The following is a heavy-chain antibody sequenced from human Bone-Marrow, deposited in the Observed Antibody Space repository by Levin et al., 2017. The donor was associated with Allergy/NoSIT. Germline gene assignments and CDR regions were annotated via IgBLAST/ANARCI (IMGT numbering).Heavy chain of an antibody. Sequence: GESLKISCAASGFTFSSYAMSWVRQAPGKGLEWVSAISGSGGSTYYADSVKGRFTISRDNSKNTLYLQMNSLRAEDTAVYYCASTDYDFWSGYYTGGYFDYWGQGTLVTVSS. J-gene: IGHJ4*02. CDR1: GFTFSSYA. D-gene: IGHD3-3*01. CDR3: ASTDYDFWSGYYTGGYFDY. V-gene: IGHV3-23*01. CDR2: ISGSGGST.